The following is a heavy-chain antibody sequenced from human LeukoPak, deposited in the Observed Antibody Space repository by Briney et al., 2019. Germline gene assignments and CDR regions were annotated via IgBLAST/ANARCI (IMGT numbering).Heavy chain of an antibody. V-gene: IGHV3-9*01. D-gene: IGHD4-23*01. CDR3: AKGMTTVVTPGAFDI. CDR1: GFTFDDYA. J-gene: IGHJ3*02. Sequence: PGGSLRLSCAASGFTFDDYAMHWVRQAPGKGLEWVSGISWNSGSIGYADSVKGRFTTSRDNAKNSLYLQMNSLRAEDTALYYCAKGMTTVVTPGAFDIWGQGTMVTVSS. CDR2: ISWNSGSI.